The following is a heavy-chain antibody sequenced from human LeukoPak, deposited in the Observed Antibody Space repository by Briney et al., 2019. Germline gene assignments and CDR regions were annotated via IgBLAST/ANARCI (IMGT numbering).Heavy chain of an antibody. D-gene: IGHD4-17*01. CDR2: IWYDGSNK. Sequence: GGSLRPSCAASGFTFSSYGMHWVRQAPGKGLEWVAVIWYDGSNKYYADSVKGRFTISRDNSKNTLYLQMNSLRAEDTAVYYCARSDGYGDYVVHYWGQGTLVTVSS. J-gene: IGHJ4*02. CDR1: GFTFSSYG. CDR3: ARSDGYGDYVVHY. V-gene: IGHV3-33*01.